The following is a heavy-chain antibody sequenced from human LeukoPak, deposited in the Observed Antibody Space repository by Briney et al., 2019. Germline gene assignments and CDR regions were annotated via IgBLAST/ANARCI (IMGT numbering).Heavy chain of an antibody. CDR3: ARVGASRYCSSTSCYGGGNWFDP. D-gene: IGHD2-2*01. V-gene: IGHV1-69*13. CDR1: RGTFSSYA. Sequence: SVKVSCKASRGTFSSYAISWVRQAPGQGLEWMGGIIPIFGTANYAQKFQGRVTTTADESTSTAYMELSSLRSEDTAVYYCARVGASRYCSSTSCYGGGNWFDPWGQGTLVTVSS. CDR2: IIPIFGTA. J-gene: IGHJ5*02.